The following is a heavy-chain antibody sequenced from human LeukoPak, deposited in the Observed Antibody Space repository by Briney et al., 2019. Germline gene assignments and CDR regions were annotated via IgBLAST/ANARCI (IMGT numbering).Heavy chain of an antibody. Sequence: ASVKVSCKASGYTFTDYYIHWVRQAPGQGLEWMGWINSNNGATNYAQKFQGRVTMTRDTSISTAYMELTRLGSDDTAVYYCARDLSTKYSSDYWGQGTLVTVSS. V-gene: IGHV1-2*02. CDR1: GYTFTDYY. CDR2: INSNNGAT. D-gene: IGHD2/OR15-2a*01. CDR3: ARDLSTKYSSDY. J-gene: IGHJ4*02.